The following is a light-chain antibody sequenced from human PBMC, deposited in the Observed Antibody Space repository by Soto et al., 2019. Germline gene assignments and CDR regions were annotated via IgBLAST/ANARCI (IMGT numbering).Light chain of an antibody. CDR2: RNN. Sequence: QSVLTQPPSASGTPGQRVTISCSGSSSNIGSNYVYWYKQLPGTAPKLLIYRNNQRPSGVPDRFSGSQSGTSASLAISGLRSEDEADYYCAAWDDSLSGPVFGGGTKRTVL. V-gene: IGLV1-47*01. CDR1: SSNIGSNY. J-gene: IGLJ2*01. CDR3: AAWDDSLSGPV.